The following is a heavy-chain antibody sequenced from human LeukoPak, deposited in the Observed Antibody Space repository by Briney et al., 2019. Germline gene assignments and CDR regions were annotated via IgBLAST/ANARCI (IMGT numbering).Heavy chain of an antibody. CDR1: GGSISSSSYY. CDR2: IYYSGST. V-gene: IGHV4-39*01. Sequence: SETPSLTCTVSGGSISSSSYYWGWIRQPPGKGLEWIGSIYYSGSTYYNPSLKSRVTISVDTSKNQFSLKLSSVTAADTAVYYCARLLAVAGTHAFDIWGQGTMVTVSS. D-gene: IGHD6-19*01. J-gene: IGHJ3*02. CDR3: ARLLAVAGTHAFDI.